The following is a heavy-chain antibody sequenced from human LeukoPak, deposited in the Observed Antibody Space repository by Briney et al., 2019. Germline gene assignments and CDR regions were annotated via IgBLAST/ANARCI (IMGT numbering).Heavy chain of an antibody. D-gene: IGHD2-2*01. Sequence: PGGSLRLSCAASGFTFSSYGMHWVRQAPGKGLEWVAFIRYDGSNKYYADSVKGRFTISRDNSKNTLYLQMNSLRAEDTAVYYCAKEEYCSSTSCYEAPLYWGQGTLVTVSS. V-gene: IGHV3-30*02. J-gene: IGHJ4*02. CDR1: GFTFSSYG. CDR2: IRYDGSNK. CDR3: AKEEYCSSTSCYEAPLY.